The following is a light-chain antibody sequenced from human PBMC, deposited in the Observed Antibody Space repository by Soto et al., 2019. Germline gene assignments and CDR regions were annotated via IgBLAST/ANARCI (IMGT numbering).Light chain of an antibody. J-gene: IGKJ2*01. CDR2: DAS. V-gene: IGKV1-5*01. CDR3: QQDKGYSPYT. Sequence: IQMTQSPSTLSPSVGDRVTITCRASQSVHNWLAWYQQKPGEAPRLLIYDASTLQSGVPSRFSGSGSGTEFTLNISSLQPDYFATYLCQQDKGYSPYTFGQGTKLEIK. CDR1: QSVHNW.